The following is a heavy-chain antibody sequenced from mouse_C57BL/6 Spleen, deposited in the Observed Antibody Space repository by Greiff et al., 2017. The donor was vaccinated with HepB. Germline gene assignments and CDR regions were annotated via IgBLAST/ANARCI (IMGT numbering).Heavy chain of an antibody. CDR3: ARSPVYYYGSSLAWYFDV. CDR2: IRNKANGYTT. CDR1: GFTFTDYY. J-gene: IGHJ1*03. Sequence: EVKLMESGGGLVQPGGSLSLSCAASGFTFTDYYMSWVRQPPGKALEWLGFIRNKANGYTTEYSASVKGRFIISRDNSQSILYLQMNALRAEDSATYYCARSPVYYYGSSLAWYFDVWGTGTTVTVSS. D-gene: IGHD1-1*01. V-gene: IGHV7-3*01.